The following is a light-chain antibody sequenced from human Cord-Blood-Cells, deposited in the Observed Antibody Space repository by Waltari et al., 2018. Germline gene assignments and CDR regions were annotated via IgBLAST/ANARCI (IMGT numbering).Light chain of an antibody. CDR1: QSISSY. J-gene: IGKJ1*01. CDR2: AAS. V-gene: IGKV1-39*01. Sequence: DIQMTQSPSSLSASVGDRVTITCRASQSISSYLNWYQQKPGKAPKLLIYAASSLQSGVPSRFSGSGDGTDFTLTISSLQPEDFATYYGQQSYSTPRTFGQGTQVDIK. CDR3: QQSYSTPRT.